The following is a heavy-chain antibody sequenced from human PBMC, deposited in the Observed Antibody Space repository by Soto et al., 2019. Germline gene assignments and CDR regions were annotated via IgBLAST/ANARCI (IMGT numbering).Heavy chain of an antibody. CDR2: ISSSGGHT. D-gene: IGHD2-21*02. Sequence: PGGSLRLSCAASGFTFSNSAMSWVRQVPGKGLEWAAGISSSGGHTNYADSVKGRFTISRDNSKDTLYLQMNSLRAEDTALYYCAKVQGFCSANCYIVDSWGQGALVTVSS. CDR1: GFTFSNSA. V-gene: IGHV3-23*01. J-gene: IGHJ4*02. CDR3: AKVQGFCSANCYIVDS.